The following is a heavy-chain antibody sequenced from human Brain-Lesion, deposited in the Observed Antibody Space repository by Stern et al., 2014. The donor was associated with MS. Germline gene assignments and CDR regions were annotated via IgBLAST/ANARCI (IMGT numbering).Heavy chain of an antibody. Sequence: QVQLVESGPGLVKPSGTLSLTCAVSGGSISSSNWWSWVRQSPGKGLEWIGESDHSGSTIYNPSLQSRVTVSVDKSKNRFSLNLGSVPAADTAVYFCARFPASRPHVFDSWGQGTLVTVSS. D-gene: IGHD6-13*01. J-gene: IGHJ4*02. CDR2: SDHSGST. V-gene: IGHV4-4*02. CDR1: GGSISSSNW. CDR3: ARFPASRPHVFDS.